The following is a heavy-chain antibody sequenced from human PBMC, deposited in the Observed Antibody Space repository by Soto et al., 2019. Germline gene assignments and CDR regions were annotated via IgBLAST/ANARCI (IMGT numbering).Heavy chain of an antibody. V-gene: IGHV1-69*06. CDR3: ARGGPKAAGYYYGMDV. CDR1: GGTFSSYA. Sequence: ASVKVSCKASGGTFSSYAISWVRQAPGQGLEWMGGIIPIFGTANYAQKFQGRVTITADKSTSTAYMELSSLRSEDTALYYCARGGPKAAGYYYGMDVWGQGTTVTVSS. D-gene: IGHD2-15*01. CDR2: IIPIFGTA. J-gene: IGHJ6*02.